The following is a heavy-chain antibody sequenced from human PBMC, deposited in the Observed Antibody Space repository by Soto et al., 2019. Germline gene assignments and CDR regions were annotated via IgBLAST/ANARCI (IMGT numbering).Heavy chain of an antibody. CDR2: ISGSGGST. V-gene: IGHV3-23*01. CDR1: GFTFSSYA. J-gene: IGHJ5*02. D-gene: IGHD3-10*01. CDR3: AKIPSITMVRGVHSWFDP. Sequence: PGGSLRLSCAASGFTFSSYAMSWVRQAPGKGLEWVSAISGSGGSTYYADSVKGRFTISRDNSKNTLCLQMNSLRAEDTAVYYCAKIPSITMVRGVHSWFDPWGQGTLVTVSS.